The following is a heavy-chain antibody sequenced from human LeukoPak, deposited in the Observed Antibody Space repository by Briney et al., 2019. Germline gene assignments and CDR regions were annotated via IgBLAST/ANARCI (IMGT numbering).Heavy chain of an antibody. CDR1: GFKFSDHY. D-gene: IGHD6-13*01. V-gene: IGHV3-23*01. Sequence: GSLRLSCAASGFKFSDHYIDWVRQAPGKGLEWVSAISGSGGSTYYADSVKGRFTISRDNSKNTLYLQMNSLRAEDTAVYYCAKDGIAAAGTGYFDYWGQGTLVTVSS. J-gene: IGHJ4*02. CDR3: AKDGIAAAGTGYFDY. CDR2: ISGSGGST.